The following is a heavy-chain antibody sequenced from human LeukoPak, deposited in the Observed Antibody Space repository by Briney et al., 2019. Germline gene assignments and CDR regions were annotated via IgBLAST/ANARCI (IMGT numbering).Heavy chain of an antibody. Sequence: PGRSLRLSCAASAFSFSSYWMGWHRQAPGRGLECVSYIKEDGSEKYYMGSVTGRFTISRHNGENSLWLRMNSERVERTCTYYCARADETTRTFGYWGQGILVTVSS. CDR3: ARADETTRTFGY. CDR1: AFSFSSYW. CDR2: IKEDGSEK. V-gene: IGHV3-7*04. J-gene: IGHJ4*02. D-gene: IGHD1-7*01.